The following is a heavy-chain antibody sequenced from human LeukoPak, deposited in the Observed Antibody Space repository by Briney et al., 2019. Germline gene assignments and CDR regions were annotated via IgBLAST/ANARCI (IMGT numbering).Heavy chain of an antibody. J-gene: IGHJ4*02. V-gene: IGHV4-39*01. CDR2: IYYSGST. Sequence: SETLSLTCTVSGGSISSSSYYWGWIRQPPGKGLEWIGSIYYSGSTYYNPSLKSRVTISVDTSKNQFSLKLSSVTAADTAVYYCARHQQLVFNHFDYWGQGTLVTVSS. D-gene: IGHD6-13*01. CDR1: GGSISSSSYY. CDR3: ARHQQLVFNHFDY.